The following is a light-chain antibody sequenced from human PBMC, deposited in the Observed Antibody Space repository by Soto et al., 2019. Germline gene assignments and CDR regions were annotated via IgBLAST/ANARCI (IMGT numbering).Light chain of an antibody. CDR1: QGISSY. CDR3: QPYNIYPLI. Sequence: DIQLTQSPSFLSASVGDRITITCRASQGISSYLAWYQQKPGKAPKLLICAASTLQSGVPSRFSGSGSGTEFTLTISSLQPDDFATYYCQPYNIYPLIFGGGTKVDIK. CDR2: AAS. J-gene: IGKJ4*01. V-gene: IGKV1-9*01.